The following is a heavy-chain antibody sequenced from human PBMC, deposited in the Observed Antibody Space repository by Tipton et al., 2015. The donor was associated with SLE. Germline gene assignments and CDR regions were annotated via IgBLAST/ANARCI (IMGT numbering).Heavy chain of an antibody. CDR1: GGSISSYY. J-gene: IGHJ4*02. CDR2: IYYSGSI. Sequence: TLSLTCTVSGGSISSYYWSWIRQPPGKGLEWIGYIYYSGSISYNPSLKSRVTISVDTSKNQFSLKLNSVTAADTAVYYCARATYYYDSSGYYPDYWGQGTLVTVSS. V-gene: IGHV4-59*12. CDR3: ARATYYYDSSGYYPDY. D-gene: IGHD3-22*01.